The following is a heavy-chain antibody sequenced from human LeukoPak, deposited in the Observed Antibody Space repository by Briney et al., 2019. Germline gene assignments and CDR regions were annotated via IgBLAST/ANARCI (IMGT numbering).Heavy chain of an antibody. CDR1: GYTFTDYA. V-gene: IGHV1-69*13. D-gene: IGHD3-9*01. J-gene: IGHJ5*02. Sequence: SVKVSCKPSGYTFTDYAINWVRQAPGQGLEWMGGIIPIFGTANYAQKFQGRVTITADESTSTAYMELSSLRSEDTAVYYCARSHYDILTGYYPIQNWFDPWGQGTLVTVSS. CDR2: IIPIFGTA. CDR3: ARSHYDILTGYYPIQNWFDP.